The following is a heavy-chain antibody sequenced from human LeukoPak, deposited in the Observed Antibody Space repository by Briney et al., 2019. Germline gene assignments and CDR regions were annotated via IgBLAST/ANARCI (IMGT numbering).Heavy chain of an antibody. D-gene: IGHD2-15*01. CDR3: AGGYCSGGSCFRFDY. V-gene: IGHV1-2*02. Sequence: ASVKVSCKASGYTFTGYYMHWVRQAPGQGLEWMGWINPNSGGTNYAQKFQGRVTMTRDTSISTAYMELSRLRSDDTAVYYCAGGYCSGGSCFRFDYWGQGTLVTVSS. J-gene: IGHJ4*02. CDR1: GYTFTGYY. CDR2: INPNSGGT.